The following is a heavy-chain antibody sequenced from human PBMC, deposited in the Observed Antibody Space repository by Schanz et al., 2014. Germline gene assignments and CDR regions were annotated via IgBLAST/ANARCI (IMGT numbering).Heavy chain of an antibody. D-gene: IGHD3-16*01. CDR1: GGSISSGESY. V-gene: IGHV4-39*01. Sequence: QLQLQESGPGLVKPSETLSLTCPVSGGSISSGESYWGWIRQSPEEGLQYIGSVYFSGTTAYSPSLKGRVTISVDTSKNQFSLMLTSVTAADTAVYFCARHGGYYDVLNSFDIWGQGTLVTVSS. CDR3: ARHGGYYDVLNSFDI. CDR2: VYFSGTT. J-gene: IGHJ5*02.